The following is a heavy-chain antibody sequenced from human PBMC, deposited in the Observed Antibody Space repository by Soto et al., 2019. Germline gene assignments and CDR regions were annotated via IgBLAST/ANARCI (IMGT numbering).Heavy chain of an antibody. CDR3: ARGHKGGDYYDSSGYYVRSEEYGMDV. V-gene: IGHV1-46*01. CDR2: INPSGGST. CDR1: GYTFTSYY. J-gene: IGHJ6*02. D-gene: IGHD3-22*01. Sequence: ASVKVSCKASGYTFTSYYMHWVRQAPGQGLEWMGIINPSGGSTSYAQKFQGRVTMTRDTSTSTVYMELSSLRSEDTAVYYCARGHKGGDYYDSSGYYVRSEEYGMDVWGQGTTVTVSS.